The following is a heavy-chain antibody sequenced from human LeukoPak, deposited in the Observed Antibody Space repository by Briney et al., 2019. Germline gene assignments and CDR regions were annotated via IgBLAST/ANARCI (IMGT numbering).Heavy chain of an antibody. CDR3: ARVAKSGYYFDY. CDR2: ISSSSSYI. CDR1: GYTFSSYS. Sequence: GGSLRLSCAASGYTFSSYSMNWVHQAPGKGLEWVSSISSSSSYIYYADSVKGRFTISRDNAKNSLYLQMNSLRAEDTAVYYCARVAKSGYYFDYWGQGTLVTVSS. J-gene: IGHJ4*02. D-gene: IGHD5-12*01. V-gene: IGHV3-21*01.